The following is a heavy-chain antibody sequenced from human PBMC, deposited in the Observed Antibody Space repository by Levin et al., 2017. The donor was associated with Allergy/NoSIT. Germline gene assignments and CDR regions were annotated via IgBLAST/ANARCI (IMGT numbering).Heavy chain of an antibody. CDR3: ARDSLGDGDIYFDY. CDR1: GYTFTRYR. CDR2: INAGNGNT. Sequence: GASVKVSCKASGYTFTRYRMHWVRQAPGQRPEWMGWINAGNGNTKYSQKFQGRVTITRDTSASTVYMELSSLRSEDTAVYYCARDSLGDGDIYFDYWGQGTLVTVSS. D-gene: IGHD5-24*01. J-gene: IGHJ4*02. V-gene: IGHV1-3*01.